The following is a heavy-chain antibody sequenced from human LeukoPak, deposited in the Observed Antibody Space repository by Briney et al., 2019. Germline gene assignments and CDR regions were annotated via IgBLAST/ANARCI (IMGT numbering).Heavy chain of an antibody. Sequence: GGSLRLSCAASGFTVSNNYMGWVRQAPGKGLEWVSVIYRDGSIYYADSVKGRFTISRDNSKNTLSLQMNSLRAEDTAVYYCAGAIGYFDFWGQGTLVTVSS. J-gene: IGHJ4*02. V-gene: IGHV3-53*01. D-gene: IGHD2-21*01. CDR2: IYRDGSI. CDR1: GFTVSNNY. CDR3: AGAIGYFDF.